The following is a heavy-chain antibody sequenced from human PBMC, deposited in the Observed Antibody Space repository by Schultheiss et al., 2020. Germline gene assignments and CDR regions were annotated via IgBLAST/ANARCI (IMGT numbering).Heavy chain of an antibody. Sequence: ALVKVSGKASGYTFTNYGISWVRQAPGQGLEWMGWISAYNGNTNYAQKLQGRVTMTTDTSTSTGYMELRSLRSDDTAVYYCVRVYCSSTSCSWESYFGMDVWGQGAT. D-gene: IGHD2-2*01. CDR1: GYTFTNYG. CDR3: VRVYCSSTSCSWESYFGMDV. CDR2: ISAYNGNT. J-gene: IGHJ6*02. V-gene: IGHV1-18*01.